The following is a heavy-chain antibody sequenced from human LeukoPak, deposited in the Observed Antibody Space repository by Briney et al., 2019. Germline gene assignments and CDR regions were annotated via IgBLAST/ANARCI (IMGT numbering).Heavy chain of an antibody. CDR1: GYSISSGYY. J-gene: IGHJ4*02. V-gene: IGHV4-38-2*02. CDR3: ALNDYAALSEFDY. CDR2: IYHSGST. Sequence: SETLSLTCTVSGYSISSGYYWGWIRQPPGKGLEWIGSIYHSGSTYYNPSLKSRVTISVDTSKNQFSLKLSSVTAADTAVYYCALNDYAALSEFDYWGQGTPVTVSS. D-gene: IGHD4-17*01.